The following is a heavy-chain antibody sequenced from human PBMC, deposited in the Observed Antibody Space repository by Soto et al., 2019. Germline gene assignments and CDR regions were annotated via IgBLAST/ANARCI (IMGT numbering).Heavy chain of an antibody. CDR1: GYTFTSYD. J-gene: IGHJ6*03. V-gene: IGHV1-8*01. CDR3: ARARLCSSTSCPYYYYYMDV. CDR2: MNPNSGNT. D-gene: IGHD2-2*01. Sequence: GASVKVSCKASGYTFTSYDINWVRQATGQGLEWMGWMNPNSGNTGYAQKFQGRVTMTRNTSISTAYMELSSLRSEDTAVYYCARARLCSSTSCPYYYYYMDVWGKGTTVTVSS.